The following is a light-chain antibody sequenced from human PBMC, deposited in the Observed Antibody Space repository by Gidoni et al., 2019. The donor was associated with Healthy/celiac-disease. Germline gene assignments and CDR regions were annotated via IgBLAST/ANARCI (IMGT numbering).Light chain of an antibody. CDR3: QQYNSYSVT. J-gene: IGKJ2*01. CDR1: QSISSW. Sequence: DIQMTQSPSTLSASVGDRVTIPCRASQSISSWLAWYQQKPGKAPKLLIYDASGLESGVPSRFSGSGSGTEFTLTISSLQPDDFATYYCQQYNSYSVTFGQGTKLEIK. V-gene: IGKV1-5*01. CDR2: DAS.